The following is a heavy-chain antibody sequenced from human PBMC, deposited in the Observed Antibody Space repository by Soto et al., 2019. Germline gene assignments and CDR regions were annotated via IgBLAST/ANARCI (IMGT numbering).Heavy chain of an antibody. CDR2: IIPILGIA. CDR3: AGARLLDYYYYGMDV. J-gene: IGHJ6*02. V-gene: IGHV1-69*04. Sequence: KFSCTAYSLSLTSSGLSWVRQGNRQGLEWMGWIIPILGIANYAQKFQGRVTITADKSTSTAYMELSSLRSEDTAVYYCAGARLLDYYYYGMDVWGQGTTVTVSS. CDR1: SLSLTSSG. D-gene: IGHD2-15*01.